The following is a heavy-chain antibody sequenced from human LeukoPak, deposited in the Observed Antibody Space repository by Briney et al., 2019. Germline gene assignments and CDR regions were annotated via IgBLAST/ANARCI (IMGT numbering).Heavy chain of an antibody. CDR2: IKQDGSEK. Sequence: GGSLSLSCAASGFTFSSYWMSWVRPAPGKGLEGVANIKQDGSEKYYVDSVKGRFTISRDNAKNYLYLQMNSLRAEDTAVYYCARVRAMVTSGELDYWGQGTLVTVSS. V-gene: IGHV3-7*01. J-gene: IGHJ4*02. D-gene: IGHD5-18*01. CDR3: ARVRAMVTSGELDY. CDR1: GFTFSSYW.